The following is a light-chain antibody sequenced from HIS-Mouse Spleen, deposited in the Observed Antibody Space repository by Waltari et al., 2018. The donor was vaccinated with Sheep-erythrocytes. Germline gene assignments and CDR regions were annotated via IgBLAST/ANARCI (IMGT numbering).Light chain of an antibody. Sequence: QSALTQPRSVSGSPGQSHTISCTGTSSDVGGYNYVSCDQQRPGKAPKLMIYDVSKRPSGVPDRFSGSKSGNTASLTISGLQAEDEADYYCCSYAGSYNHVFATGTKVTVL. CDR2: DVS. CDR1: SSDVGGYNY. J-gene: IGLJ1*01. V-gene: IGLV2-11*01. CDR3: CSYAGSYNHV.